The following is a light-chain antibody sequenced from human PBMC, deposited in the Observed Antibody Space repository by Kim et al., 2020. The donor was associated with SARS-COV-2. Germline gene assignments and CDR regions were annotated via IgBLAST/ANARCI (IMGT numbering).Light chain of an antibody. Sequence: QSSTTSSTGTSSDVGAYNYVSWSQQHPGKAPNLMIYDVSNRPSGVSNRFSGSKSGNTASLTISGLQAADEADYYCNSYTSSSLYVFGTGTKVTVL. J-gene: IGLJ1*01. CDR1: SSDVGAYNY. CDR2: DVS. V-gene: IGLV2-14*03. CDR3: NSYTSSSLYV.